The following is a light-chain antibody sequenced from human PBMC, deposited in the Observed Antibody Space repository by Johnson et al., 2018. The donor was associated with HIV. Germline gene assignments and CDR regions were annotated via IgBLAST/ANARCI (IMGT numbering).Light chain of an antibody. CDR2: DNN. J-gene: IGLJ1*01. CDR1: SSNIGNNY. V-gene: IGLV1-51*01. Sequence: QSVLTQPPSVSAAPGQKVTISCSGSSSNIGNNYVSWYQQFPGTAPKLLIYDNNKRPSGIPDRFSGSKFGPSATLGITGLPTGGDGDDYCESWDSSLSTGSYVFGTGTKVTVL. CDR3: ESWDSSLSTGSYV.